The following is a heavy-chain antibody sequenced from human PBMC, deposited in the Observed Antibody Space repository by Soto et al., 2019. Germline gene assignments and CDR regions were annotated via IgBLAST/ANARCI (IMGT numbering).Heavy chain of an antibody. J-gene: IGHJ5*02. V-gene: IGHV3-23*01. CDR3: ATDGWNFPPDP. CDR2: ISGVGGNT. Sequence: EVQLLESGGTLVQPGGSLRLSCAASGFTFSSFAMSWVRQAPGKGLEWVSGISGVGGNTYYADSVKGRFTISRDNSKNTLHLQMNSLRAEDTAVYYCATDGWNFPPDPWGQGTLVTVSS. CDR1: GFTFSSFA. D-gene: IGHD1-7*01.